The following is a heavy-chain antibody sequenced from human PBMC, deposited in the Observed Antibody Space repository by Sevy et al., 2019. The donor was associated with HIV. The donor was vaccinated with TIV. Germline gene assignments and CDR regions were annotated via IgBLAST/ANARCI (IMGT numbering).Heavy chain of an antibody. CDR2: ISSSSSYI. Sequence: GGSLRLSCAASGFTFSSYSMNWVRQAPGKGLEWVSPISSSSSYIYYADSVKGRFTISRDNAKNSLYLQMNSLRAEDTAVYYCARVRGSGYFRAAFDIWGQGTMVTVSS. J-gene: IGHJ3*02. D-gene: IGHD3-22*01. V-gene: IGHV3-21*01. CDR1: GFTFSSYS. CDR3: ARVRGSGYFRAAFDI.